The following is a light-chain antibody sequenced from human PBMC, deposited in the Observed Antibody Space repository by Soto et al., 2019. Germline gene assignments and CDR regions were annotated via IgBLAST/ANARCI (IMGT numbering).Light chain of an antibody. V-gene: IGKV3-20*01. CDR1: QSVSSNY. Sequence: ETVLTQSPGTLSLSPGERATFSCRASQSVSSNYLAWSQQKPGQAPRLLIYGASFRATGIPDRFSGSGSGTDFTLTISRLEPEDFAVYYCQHYGSSPPGTVGQGTKVDIK. CDR3: QHYGSSPPGT. J-gene: IGKJ1*01. CDR2: GAS.